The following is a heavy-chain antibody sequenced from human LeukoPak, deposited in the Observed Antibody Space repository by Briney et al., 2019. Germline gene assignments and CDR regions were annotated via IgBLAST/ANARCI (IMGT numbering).Heavy chain of an antibody. V-gene: IGHV4-39*07. CDR1: GGSISSSSYY. CDR3: ARHTLGYCSGGSCMYNWFDP. CDR2: IYYSGST. J-gene: IGHJ5*02. Sequence: SETLSLTCIVSGGSISSSSYYWGWIRQPPGKGLEWIGNIYYSGSTYYNPSLKSRVTISVDTSKNQFSLKLSSVTAADTAVYYCARHTLGYCSGGSCMYNWFDPWGQGTLVTVSS. D-gene: IGHD2-15*01.